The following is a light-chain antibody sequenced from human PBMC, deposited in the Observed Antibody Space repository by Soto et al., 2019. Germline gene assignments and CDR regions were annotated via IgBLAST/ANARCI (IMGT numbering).Light chain of an antibody. Sequence: QSALTQPASVSGSPGQPITISCTGTSSDVGGYNYVSWYQQHPGKAPKLMIYDVSNRPSGVSNRFSGSKSGNTASLTISGLLAEDEADYYCSSYTSSSSPLYVFGTGTKLTVL. CDR1: SSDVGGYNY. V-gene: IGLV2-14*01. J-gene: IGLJ1*01. CDR2: DVS. CDR3: SSYTSSSSPLYV.